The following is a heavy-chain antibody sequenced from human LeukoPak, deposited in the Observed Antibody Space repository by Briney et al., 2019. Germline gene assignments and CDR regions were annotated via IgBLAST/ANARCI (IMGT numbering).Heavy chain of an antibody. Sequence: GGSLRLSCTAPGYSFSDYYMSWLRQAPGKGLDWLSYIGKSGTPVYYAVSMRGRFTISRHNAKKLLYLELNSLRVDDTAVYYCTRDFRRGANHCWGEGTLVTVS. CDR3: TRDFRRGANHC. D-gene: IGHD3-10*01. CDR1: GYSFSDYY. J-gene: IGHJ4*02. V-gene: IGHV3-11*04. CDR2: IGKSGTPV.